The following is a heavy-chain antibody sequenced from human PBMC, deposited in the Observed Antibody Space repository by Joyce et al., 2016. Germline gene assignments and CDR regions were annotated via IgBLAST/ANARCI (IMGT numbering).Heavy chain of an antibody. CDR1: GFTFSAYE. CDR2: IGTADYP. CDR3: ARERGGGMSAFDI. J-gene: IGHJ3*02. D-gene: IGHD3-16*01. Sequence: EVQLVEAGGALVQPGGSLRLSCAASGFTFSAYEIHWVRKTTGKGLGGVSAIGTADYPYYAGSVNGRFTISRENAKSSLFLQMNSLRAEDTAVYYCARERGGGMSAFDIWGQGTMVTVSS. V-gene: IGHV3-13*05.